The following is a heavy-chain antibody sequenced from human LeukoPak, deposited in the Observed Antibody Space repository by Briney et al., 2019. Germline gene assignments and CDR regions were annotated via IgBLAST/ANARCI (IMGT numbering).Heavy chain of an antibody. J-gene: IGHJ4*02. V-gene: IGHV6-1*01. CDR3: ARSGGNFAF. CDR2: TYYRSKWFN. D-gene: IGHD6-25*01. CDR1: GDSVSSKSAA. Sequence: SQTLSLTSAISGDSVSSKSAAWNWLRQSPSRGLEWLGRTYYRSKWFNDYAVNVKSRITINPDTSRNQFSLQLRSVAPGDTAVYYCARSGGNFAFWGEGALVTVSS.